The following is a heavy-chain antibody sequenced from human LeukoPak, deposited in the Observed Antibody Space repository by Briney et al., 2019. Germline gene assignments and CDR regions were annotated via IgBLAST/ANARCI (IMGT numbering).Heavy chain of an antibody. CDR1: GGSISSHY. Sequence: PSETLSLTCTVSGGSISSHYWSWIRQPPGKGLEWIGYIYYSGSTNYNPSLKSRVTISVHTSKNQFSLKLSSVTAADTAVYYCARDSPHSYGGDYAFDIWGQGTMVTVSS. D-gene: IGHD5-18*01. V-gene: IGHV4-59*11. CDR2: IYYSGST. J-gene: IGHJ3*02. CDR3: ARDSPHSYGGDYAFDI.